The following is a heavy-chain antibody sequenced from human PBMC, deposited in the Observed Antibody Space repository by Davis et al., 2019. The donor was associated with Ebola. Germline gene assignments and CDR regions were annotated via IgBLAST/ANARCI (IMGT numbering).Heavy chain of an antibody. D-gene: IGHD3-22*01. CDR2: IYYSGST. Sequence: LSLTCTVSGGSISSGDYYWSWIRQPPGKGLEWIGYIYYSGSTYYNPSLKSRVTISVDTSKNQFSLKLSSVTAADTAVYYCASYDYYDFSGGAFDIWGQGTMVTVSS. J-gene: IGHJ3*02. CDR3: ASYDYYDFSGGAFDI. CDR1: GGSISSGDYY. V-gene: IGHV4-30-4*01.